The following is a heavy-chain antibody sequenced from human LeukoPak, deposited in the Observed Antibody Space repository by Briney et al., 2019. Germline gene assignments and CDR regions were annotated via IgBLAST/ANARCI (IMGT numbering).Heavy chain of an antibody. CDR1: GFTFSSYA. J-gene: IGHJ4*02. Sequence: GGSLRLSCAASGFTFSSYALHWVRQAPGKGLEWLSLISYDGGVKYYADSVTGRFTISRDNSKNTLYLQMNSLRTEDTAVYYCARRDQTMGPEWELVRGWDHPLDYWGQGTLVTVSS. D-gene: IGHD1-26*01. V-gene: IGHV3-30-3*01. CDR3: ARRDQTMGPEWELVRGWDHPLDY. CDR2: ISYDGGVK.